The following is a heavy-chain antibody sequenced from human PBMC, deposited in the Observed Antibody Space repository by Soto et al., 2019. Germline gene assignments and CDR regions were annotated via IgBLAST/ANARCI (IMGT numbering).Heavy chain of an antibody. CDR3: ARLSTTETRWQFYYYYYGMDV. Sequence: PGESLKISCKGSGYSFTSYWISWVRQMPGKGLEWMGRIDPSDSYTNYSPSFQGHVTISADKSISTAYLQWSSLKASDTAMYYCARLSTTETRWQFYYYYYGMDVWGQGTTVTVSS. V-gene: IGHV5-10-1*01. CDR2: IDPSDSYT. J-gene: IGHJ6*02. CDR1: GYSFTSYW. D-gene: IGHD4-4*01.